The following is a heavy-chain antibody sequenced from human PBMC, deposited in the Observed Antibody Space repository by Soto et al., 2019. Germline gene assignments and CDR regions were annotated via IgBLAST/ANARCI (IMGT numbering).Heavy chain of an antibody. J-gene: IGHJ5*02. Sequence: SETLSLTCTVSGGSISSGGYYWSWIRQHPGKGLEWIGYVDYTGNTNFKYNPSLESRVTISVDTSTNQFSLNLRSVTAADTAIYYCARFPDYGAYVAPWGQGTLVTVSS. CDR3: ARFPDYGAYVAP. CDR1: GGSISSGGYY. D-gene: IGHD4-17*01. CDR2: VDYTGNT. V-gene: IGHV4-61*08.